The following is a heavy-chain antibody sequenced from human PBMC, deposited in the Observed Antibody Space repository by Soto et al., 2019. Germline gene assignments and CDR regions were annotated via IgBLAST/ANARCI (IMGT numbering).Heavy chain of an antibody. Sequence: GESLKISCAVSGFTFSGYWMTWVRQAPGKRLEWVGNIKEDGSEAYYVDSVKGRFTISRDNAKNSLYLQMNSLRAEDTAVYYCARVTRTGYYADYWGQGTLVTV. CDR2: IKEDGSEA. J-gene: IGHJ4*02. V-gene: IGHV3-7*05. CDR1: GFTFSGYW. CDR3: ARVTRTGYYADY. D-gene: IGHD3-9*01.